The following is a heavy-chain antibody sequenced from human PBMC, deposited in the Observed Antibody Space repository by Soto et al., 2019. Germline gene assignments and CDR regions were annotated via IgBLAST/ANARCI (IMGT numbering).Heavy chain of an antibody. J-gene: IGHJ6*02. V-gene: IGHV3-23*01. CDR1: GFTFSSFF. D-gene: IGHD1-26*01. Sequence: GGSLRLSCTASGFTFSSFFMNWVRQAPGKGPEWVSGIDTSGGVTKYADSVKGRFTISRDNSKNTLYLQMNSLGAEDTAVYYCARDFVVGGPTINYYYGMDVWGQGTTVNVSS. CDR3: ARDFVVGGPTINYYYGMDV. CDR2: IDTSGGVT.